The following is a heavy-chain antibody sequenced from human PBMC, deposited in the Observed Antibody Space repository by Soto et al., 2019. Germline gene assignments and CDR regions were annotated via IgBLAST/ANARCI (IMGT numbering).Heavy chain of an antibody. CDR2: IYHSGST. V-gene: IGHV4-30-2*01. Sequence: PSETLSLTCAVSGGSISSGGYSWSWIRQPPGKGLEWIGYIYHSGSTYYNPSLKSRVTISVDRSKNQFSLKLSSVTAADTAVYYCATLQRVFDPWGRGTLVTVSS. J-gene: IGHJ5*02. D-gene: IGHD6-25*01. CDR1: GGSISSGGYS. CDR3: ATLQRVFDP.